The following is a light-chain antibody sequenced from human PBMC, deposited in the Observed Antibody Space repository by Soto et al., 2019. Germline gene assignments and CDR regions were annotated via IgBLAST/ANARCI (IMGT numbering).Light chain of an antibody. CDR3: QQYGSSGK. J-gene: IGKJ1*01. CDR1: QSVSNNY. V-gene: IGKV3-20*01. CDR2: GAS. Sequence: EIVLTQSPGTLSLSPGERATLSCRASQSVSNNYLAWYQQKPGQAPRLLIYGASNRATGIPDRFSGSGSGPAFPLTISRLEPEDFAVYYCQQYGSSGKFGQGTKVDIK.